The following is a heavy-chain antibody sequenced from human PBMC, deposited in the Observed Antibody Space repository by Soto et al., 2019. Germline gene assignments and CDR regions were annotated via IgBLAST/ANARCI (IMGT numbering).Heavy chain of an antibody. J-gene: IGHJ4*02. CDR1: GGSIRSSNW. Sequence: SETLSLTCAVSGGSIRSSNWWSWVRQPPGKGLEWIGEIYHSGSTNYNPSLESRVTISVDKSKNQFSLKLSSVTAADTAVYYCASTTMVRGVIDYWGQGTLVTVAS. CDR3: ASTTMVRGVIDY. CDR2: IYHSGST. D-gene: IGHD3-10*01. V-gene: IGHV4-4*02.